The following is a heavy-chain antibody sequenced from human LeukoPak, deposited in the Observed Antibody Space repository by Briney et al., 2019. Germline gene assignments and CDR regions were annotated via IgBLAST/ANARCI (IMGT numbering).Heavy chain of an antibody. J-gene: IGHJ4*02. V-gene: IGHV4-59*01. Sequence: PSETLSLTCTVSGGSIRSYYWSWIRQPPGKGLEWIGDIYYSGTTNYNPSLKSRVTISVDTSKNQFSLKLSSVTAADTAVYYCARDGTKSEPDYWGQGTLVTVSS. CDR3: ARDGTKSEPDY. D-gene: IGHD1-14*01. CDR2: IYYSGTT. CDR1: GGSIRSYY.